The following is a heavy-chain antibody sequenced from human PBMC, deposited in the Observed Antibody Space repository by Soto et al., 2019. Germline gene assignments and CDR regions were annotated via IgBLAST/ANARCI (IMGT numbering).Heavy chain of an antibody. CDR3: ARGGSGWTRGGWLGP. J-gene: IGHJ5*02. CDR1: GFTFSDFY. Sequence: VQLVQSGGGLVKPGGSLTLSCSGSGFTFSDFYMIWVRQSPGKGLEWLSYISDSGSTIYYADSVRARFVISRDNAANSVYLQMNGLTDGDTAFYYCARGGSGWTRGGWLGPWGQGSLVTVSS. V-gene: IGHV3-11*01. CDR2: ISDSGSTI. D-gene: IGHD6-19*01.